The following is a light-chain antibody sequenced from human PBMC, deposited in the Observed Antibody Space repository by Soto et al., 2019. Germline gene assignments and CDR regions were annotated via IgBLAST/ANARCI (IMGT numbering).Light chain of an antibody. J-gene: IGKJ1*01. Sequence: EMVMTQSPGTLSSSPGERATLSCRASQSVSSSYLAWYQKEPGQDPRLLIYGASSRATDIPDRFSGSGSGTDFNLTISRLETEDFAVYECQQYGSSTWTFGQGTKVDIK. V-gene: IGKV3-20*01. CDR2: GAS. CDR3: QQYGSSTWT. CDR1: QSVSSSY.